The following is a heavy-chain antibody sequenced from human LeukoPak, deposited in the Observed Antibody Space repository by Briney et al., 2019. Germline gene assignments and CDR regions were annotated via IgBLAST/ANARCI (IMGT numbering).Heavy chain of an antibody. CDR3: AKADLIGRYSVGF. CDR1: GFTVSSNY. Sequence: GGSLRLSCAASGFTVSSNYMSWVRQAPGKGLEWVSVIYSGGSTYYADSVKGRFTSSRDNAKNILYLQMTSLRADDTAIYFCAKADLIGRYSVGFWGRGTLVTVSS. CDR2: IYSGGST. J-gene: IGHJ4*02. V-gene: IGHV3-53*01. D-gene: IGHD3-9*01.